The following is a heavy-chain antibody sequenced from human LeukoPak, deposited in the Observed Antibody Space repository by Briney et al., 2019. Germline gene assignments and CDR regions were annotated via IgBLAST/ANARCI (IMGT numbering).Heavy chain of an antibody. CDR1: GFTFSNYD. CDR2: IDAAGDP. CDR3: ARAAAEEDCFDY. J-gene: IGHJ4*02. D-gene: IGHD6-25*01. Sequence: GGSLRLSCAPSGFTFSNYDMHWVRQGIGEGLEWVSGIDAAGDPYYPGSVEGRFTLSRENAKNSLFLHINNLRAGDTAVYYCARAAAEEDCFDYWGQGTLVTVSS. V-gene: IGHV3-13*05.